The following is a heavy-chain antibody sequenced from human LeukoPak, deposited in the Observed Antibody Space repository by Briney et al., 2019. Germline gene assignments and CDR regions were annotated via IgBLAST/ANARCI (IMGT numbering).Heavy chain of an antibody. V-gene: IGHV3-30*18. CDR3: AKESGYYYYYGMDV. J-gene: IGHJ6*02. CDR2: ISYDGSNK. CDR1: GGSFSGYY. Sequence: LSLTCAVYGGSFSGYYWSWIRQAPGKGLEWVAVISYDGSNKYYADSVKGRFTISRDNSKNTLYLQMNSLRAEDTAVYYCAKESGYYYYYGMDVWGQGTTVTVSS.